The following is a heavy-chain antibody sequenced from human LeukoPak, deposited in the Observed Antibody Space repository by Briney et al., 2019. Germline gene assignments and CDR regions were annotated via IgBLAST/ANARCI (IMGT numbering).Heavy chain of an antibody. D-gene: IGHD4-23*01. CDR3: ARATVVKAPDY. CDR2: ISSSSSTI. V-gene: IGHV3-48*01. J-gene: IGHJ4*02. Sequence: GGSLRLSCAASGFTFSSYSMNWVSQAPGKGLEWVSYISSSSSTIYYADSVKGRFTISRDNAKNSLYLQMNSLRAEDTAVYYCARATVVKAPDYWGQGTLVTVSS. CDR1: GFTFSSYS.